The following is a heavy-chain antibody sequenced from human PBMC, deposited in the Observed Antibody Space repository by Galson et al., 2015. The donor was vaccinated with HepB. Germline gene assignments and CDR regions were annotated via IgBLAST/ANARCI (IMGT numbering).Heavy chain of an antibody. Sequence: SVKVSCKASGGTFSSYAISWVRQAPGQGLEWMGGIIPIFGTANYAQKFQGRVTITADESTSTAYMELSSLRSEDTAVYYCALEGSGSRLGDYWGQGTLVTVSS. CDR2: IIPIFGTA. D-gene: IGHD1-26*01. J-gene: IGHJ4*02. V-gene: IGHV1-69*13. CDR1: GGTFSSYA. CDR3: ALEGSGSRLGDY.